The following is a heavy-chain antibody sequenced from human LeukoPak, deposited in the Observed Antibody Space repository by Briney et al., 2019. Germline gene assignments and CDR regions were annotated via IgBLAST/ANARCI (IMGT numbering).Heavy chain of an antibody. CDR3: ARHSSSWYYFDY. Sequence: GGSLRLSCAASGFTSSSYWMHWVRQAPGKGLVWVSRINSDGSSTSYADSVKGRFTISRDNAKNTLYLQMNSLRAEDTAVYYCARHSSSWYYFDYWGQGTLVTVSS. J-gene: IGHJ4*02. CDR2: INSDGSST. D-gene: IGHD6-13*01. CDR1: GFTSSSYW. V-gene: IGHV3-74*01.